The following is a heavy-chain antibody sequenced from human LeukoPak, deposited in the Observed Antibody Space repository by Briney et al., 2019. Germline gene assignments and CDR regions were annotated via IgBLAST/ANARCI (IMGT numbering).Heavy chain of an antibody. V-gene: IGHV4-34*01. CDR2: IDHGGST. CDR1: GGSFSGYY. D-gene: IGHD3-10*01. Sequence: PAATLSLTCAVDGGSFSGYYWSWIRQPPGRGLGWIGVIDHGGSTNYNPSLKSRVTISVDTSKNQFSLKLSSVTAADTALYYWARSLWFGELLWMNYYYGMDVWGKGTTVTVSS. CDR3: ARSLWFGELLWMNYYYGMDV. J-gene: IGHJ6*04.